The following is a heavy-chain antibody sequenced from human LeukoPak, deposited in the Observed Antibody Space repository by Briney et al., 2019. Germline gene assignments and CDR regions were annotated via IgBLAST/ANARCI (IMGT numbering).Heavy chain of an antibody. V-gene: IGHV1-2*02. Sequence: ASVTVSCKASGYTFTGYYMHWVRQAPGQGLEWMGWINPNSGGTNYAQKFQGRVTMTRDTSISTAYMELSRLRSDDTAVYYCAREEGIAAAGRVYNWFDPWGQGTLVTDSS. CDR3: AREEGIAAAGRVYNWFDP. CDR2: INPNSGGT. CDR1: GYTFTGYY. D-gene: IGHD6-13*01. J-gene: IGHJ5*02.